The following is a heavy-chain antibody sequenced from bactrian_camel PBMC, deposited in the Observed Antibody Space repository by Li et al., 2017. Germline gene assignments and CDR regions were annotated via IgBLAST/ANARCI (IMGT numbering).Heavy chain of an antibody. D-gene: IGHD6*01. V-gene: IGHV3S53*01. Sequence: HVQLVESGGGSVQAGGSLRLSCTVSGQTYSGWCMGWFRQVPGEEREGIADLDSTGASTYAESVKGRFTISQDNAKNTVNLQMDSLEPEDTAMYYCAAGLYDPKGGSWYGNWADFQYWGQGT. J-gene: IGHJ4*01. CDR3: AAGLYDPKGGSWYGNWADFQY. CDR2: LDSTGAS. CDR1: GQTYSGWC.